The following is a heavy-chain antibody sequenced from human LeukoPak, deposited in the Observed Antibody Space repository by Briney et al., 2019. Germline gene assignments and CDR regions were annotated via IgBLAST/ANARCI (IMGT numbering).Heavy chain of an antibody. J-gene: IGHJ3*02. Sequence: PSETLSLTCTVSGGSISISSYYWGWIRQPPGKGLEWIGSVYYSGTTSKKPSLKSRVTISVDMSKNQFSLKLSSVTAADTAVYFCARGPYSYDSSGAFDIWGQGTMVTVSS. D-gene: IGHD3-22*01. CDR1: GGSISISSYY. CDR3: ARGPYSYDSSGAFDI. V-gene: IGHV4-39*07. CDR2: VYYSGTT.